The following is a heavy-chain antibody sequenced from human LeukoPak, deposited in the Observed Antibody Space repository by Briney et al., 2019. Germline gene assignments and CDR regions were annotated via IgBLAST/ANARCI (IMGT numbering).Heavy chain of an antibody. CDR2: IYSGGST. D-gene: IGHD2-15*01. J-gene: IGHJ4*02. Sequence: PGGSLRLSCAASGFTVSSNYMNWVRQAPGKGLEWVSVIYSGGSTYYGDSVKGRFTISRHNSKNTLYLQMNSLRAEDTTVYYCASSRYCSGGSCYFDYWGQGTLVTVSS. CDR1: GFTVSSNY. V-gene: IGHV3-53*01. CDR3: ASSRYCSGGSCYFDY.